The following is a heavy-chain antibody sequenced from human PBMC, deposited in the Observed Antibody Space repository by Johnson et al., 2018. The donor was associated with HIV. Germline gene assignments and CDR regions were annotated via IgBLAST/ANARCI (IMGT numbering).Heavy chain of an antibody. CDR2: ISSSGKST. D-gene: IGHD3-9*01. CDR3: AREEGSDILTRGDAFDI. Sequence: QVQVVESWGGLVKPGGSLRLSCAVSGFIFRDYYMSWIRQAPGKGLEWVSYISSSGKSTNYADSVKGRFTISRDNAKNSLSLQMNSLRAEDTAIYYCAREEGSDILTRGDAFDIWGQGTMVAVSS. V-gene: IGHV3-11*04. J-gene: IGHJ3*02. CDR1: GFIFRDYY.